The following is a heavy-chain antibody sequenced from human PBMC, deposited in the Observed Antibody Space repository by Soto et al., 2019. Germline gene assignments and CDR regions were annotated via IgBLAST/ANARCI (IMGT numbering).Heavy chain of an antibody. J-gene: IGHJ6*02. Sequence: SDPLSLTCTISGGSIRSGDYYRSWIRQPPGKGLEWIGYIYYSGSTYYNPSLKSRVTISVDTSKNQFSLKLSSVTTADTAVYYCARVSRDSSGEYTLLGYYYGMAVWGQGTTVTVPS. CDR2: IYYSGST. CDR3: ARVSRDSSGEYTLLGYYYGMAV. CDR1: GGSIRSGDYY. D-gene: IGHD3-22*01. V-gene: IGHV4-30-4*02.